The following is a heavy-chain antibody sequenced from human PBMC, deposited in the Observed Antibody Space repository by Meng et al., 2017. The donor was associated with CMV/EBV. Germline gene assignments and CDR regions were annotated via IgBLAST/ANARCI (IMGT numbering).Heavy chain of an antibody. CDR2: IIPIFGTA. V-gene: IGHV1-69*05. D-gene: IGHD6-19*01. Sequence: PSVKVSCKASGGTFSSYAISWVRQAPGQGLEWMGGIIPIFGTANYAQKFQGRVTITTDESTSTAYMELSSLRSEDTAVYYCARERPGWTNYYYGMDVWGQGTTVTVSS. CDR3: ARERPGWTNYYYGMDV. J-gene: IGHJ6*02. CDR1: GGTFSSYA.